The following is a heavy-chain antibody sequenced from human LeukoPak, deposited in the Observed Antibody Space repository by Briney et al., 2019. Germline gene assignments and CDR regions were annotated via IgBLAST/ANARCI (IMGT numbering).Heavy chain of an antibody. CDR1: GFTFSSYA. V-gene: IGHV3-23*01. Sequence: GRSLRLPCAASGFTFSSYAMSWVRQAPGKGLEWVSAISGSGGSTYYADSVKGRFTISRDNSKNTLYLQMNSLRAEDTAVYYCAKDHPYYYDSSYYFDYWGQGTLVTVSS. D-gene: IGHD3-22*01. CDR3: AKDHPYYYDSSYYFDY. J-gene: IGHJ4*02. CDR2: ISGSGGST.